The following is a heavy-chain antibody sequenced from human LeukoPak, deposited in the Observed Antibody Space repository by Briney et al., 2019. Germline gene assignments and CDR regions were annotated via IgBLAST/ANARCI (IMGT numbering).Heavy chain of an antibody. J-gene: IGHJ3*02. Sequence: SQTLSLTCTVSGGSIGSGNYYWSWIRQPAGKGLEWIGRIYTSGSTNYNPSLKSRVTISIDTSKNQFSLKLNSVTAAGTAVYYCVRDRTPETRDSFAIWGQGTMVTVSS. V-gene: IGHV4-61*02. CDR1: GGSIGSGNYY. CDR2: IYTSGST. D-gene: IGHD1-14*01. CDR3: VRDRTPETRDSFAI.